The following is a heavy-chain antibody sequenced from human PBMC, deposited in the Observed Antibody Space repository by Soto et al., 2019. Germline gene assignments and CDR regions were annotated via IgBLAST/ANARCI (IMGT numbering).Heavy chain of an antibody. D-gene: IGHD1-26*01. CDR2: INQSGST. CDR1: GGSFSGYY. V-gene: IGHV4-34*01. Sequence: QVQLQQWGAGLLKPSETLSLTCTVSGGSFSGYYWSWIRQPPGKGLEWIGEINQSGSTNYNPALKGSVITSVDTSKNQCSLNLSSVTAADTAVYYCAIYSTAQWELGFMAFDIWGQGTMVTVSS. J-gene: IGHJ3*02. CDR3: AIYSTAQWELGFMAFDI.